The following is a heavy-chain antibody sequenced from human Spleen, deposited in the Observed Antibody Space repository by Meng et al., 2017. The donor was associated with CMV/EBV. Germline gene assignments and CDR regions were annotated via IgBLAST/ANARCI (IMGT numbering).Heavy chain of an antibody. CDR1: GGSFSGYY. J-gene: IGHJ5*02. V-gene: IGHV4-34*01. D-gene: IGHD3-10*01. CDR2: INHSGST. CDR3: ARGRGTMVRGRWFDP. Sequence: QVQLQQWGAGLLKPSETLSLTCAVYGGSFSGYYWSWIRQPPGKGLEWIGEINHSGSTNYNPSLKSRVTISVDTSKNQFSLKLSSVTAADTAVYYCARGRGTMVRGRWFDPWGQGTLVTVSS.